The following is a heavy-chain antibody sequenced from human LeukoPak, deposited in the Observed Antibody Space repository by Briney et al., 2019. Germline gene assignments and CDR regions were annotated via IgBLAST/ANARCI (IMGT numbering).Heavy chain of an antibody. V-gene: IGHV3-30-3*01. J-gene: IGHJ4*02. D-gene: IGHD2-15*01. CDR2: ISYDGSNK. CDR1: GFTFSSYA. CDR3: ASEVVVAACSDY. Sequence: GRSLRLSCAASGFTFSSYAMHWVRQAPGKGLEWVAVISYDGSNKYYADSVKGRFTISTDNSKNTLYLQKKSLRAEDTAVYYCASEVVVAACSDYWGQGTLVTVSS.